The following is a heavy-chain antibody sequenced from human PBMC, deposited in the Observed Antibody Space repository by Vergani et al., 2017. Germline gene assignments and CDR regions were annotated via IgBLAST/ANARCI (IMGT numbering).Heavy chain of an antibody. Sequence: QVKLQESGPGLVKPSETLSLTCTVSGASVNSYYWSWIRQPPGKGLGWMGYVSFRGDTLYDPSVKGRMTISLNTSSNQFSLYLTSVTAADTAANYCARSRIYYGAGSPDYRRQGTLVGVRS. CDR1: GASVNSYY. V-gene: IGHV4-59*02. CDR3: ARSRIYYGAGSPDY. CDR2: VSFRGDT. J-gene: IGHJ4*02. D-gene: IGHD3-10*01.